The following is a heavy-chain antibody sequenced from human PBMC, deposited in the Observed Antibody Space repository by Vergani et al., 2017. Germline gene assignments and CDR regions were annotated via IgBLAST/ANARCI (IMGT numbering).Heavy chain of an antibody. CDR3: ARVNTETNGHLYYYYYMDV. J-gene: IGHJ6*03. CDR1: GGSFTSYH. CDR2: IHHTGRP. D-gene: IGHD4-11*01. V-gene: IGHV4-34*01. Sequence: QVQLQQWGGGLLKPSETLSLTCVVNGGSFTSYHWTWIRQSPGEGLEWVGDIHHTGRPVYNPSLKSRLTMSVDKSRNQFSLTLNSVTATDTAIYFCARVNTETNGHLYYYYYMDVWGQGTAVTVS.